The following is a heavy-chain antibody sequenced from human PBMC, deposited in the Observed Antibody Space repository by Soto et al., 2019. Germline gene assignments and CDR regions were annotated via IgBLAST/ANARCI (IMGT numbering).Heavy chain of an antibody. J-gene: IGHJ6*02. D-gene: IGHD2-8*01. CDR3: AKFLLGADIVPVVDAYCGAAGIDD. CDR1: GFDASVNY. V-gene: IGHV3-66*01. CDR2: INSGGNT. Sequence: GGSLSLSCAASGFDASVNYMTWVRQAPVKGLEWVSAINSGGNTFYADSVKGRFTISRDNSKNTLYLQMNSLSVADTAMYYCAKFLLGADIVPVVDAYCGAAGIDDWGQGTTVTVSS.